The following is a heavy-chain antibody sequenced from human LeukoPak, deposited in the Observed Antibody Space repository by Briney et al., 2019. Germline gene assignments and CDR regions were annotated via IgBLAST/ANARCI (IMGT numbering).Heavy chain of an antibody. Sequence: ASVKVSCKVSGYTLTELSMHWVRQAPGKGLEWMGGFDPEDGETIYAQKFQGRVTMTRDTSTSTVYMELSSLRSEDTAVYYCARDLPYCTNGVCYLDAFDIWGQGTMVTVSS. CDR3: ARDLPYCTNGVCYLDAFDI. CDR2: FDPEDGET. J-gene: IGHJ3*02. CDR1: GYTLTELS. V-gene: IGHV1-24*01. D-gene: IGHD2-8*01.